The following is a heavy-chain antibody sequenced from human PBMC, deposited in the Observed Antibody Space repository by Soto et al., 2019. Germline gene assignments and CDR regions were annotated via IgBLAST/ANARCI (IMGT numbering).Heavy chain of an antibody. D-gene: IGHD6-19*01. Sequence: PSETLSLTCTVSGGSISSYYWSWIRQPPGKGLEWIGYIYYSGSTNYNPSLKSRVTISVDTSKNQCSLKLSSVTAADTAVYYCAGGIAVASWFDPWGQGTLVTVSS. CDR3: AGGIAVASWFDP. J-gene: IGHJ5*02. CDR2: IYYSGST. CDR1: GGSISSYY. V-gene: IGHV4-59*01.